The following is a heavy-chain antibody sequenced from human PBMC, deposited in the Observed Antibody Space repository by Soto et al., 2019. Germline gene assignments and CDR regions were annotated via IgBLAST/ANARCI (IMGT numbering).Heavy chain of an antibody. V-gene: IGHV1-18*01. D-gene: IGHD2-2*01. CDR3: ASKGVVSASIRDYYYYGMDV. J-gene: IGHJ6*02. CDR2: ISANYGKT. CDR1: GYTFSSYG. Sequence: ASVKVSCKASGYTFSSYGISWVRQAPGQGLEWMGWISANYGKTNYAQKLQGRVTMTTDTSTSTAYMELSSLRSDDTAVYYCASKGVVSASIRDYYYYGMDVWGQGTTVTVSS.